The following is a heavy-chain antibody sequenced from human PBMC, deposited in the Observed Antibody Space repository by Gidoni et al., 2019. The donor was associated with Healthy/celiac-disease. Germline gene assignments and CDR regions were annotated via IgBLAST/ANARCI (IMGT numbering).Heavy chain of an antibody. J-gene: IGHJ4*02. CDR2: ISGSGGST. Sequence: EVQLLESGGGLVQPGGSVRLSCAASGFTFSSYAMSCVRQAPGKGLEWVAAISGSGGSTYYADSVKGRFTISRDNSKNTLYLQMNSLRAEDTAVYYCGKDMLRELPSSWGQGTLVTVSS. CDR3: GKDMLRELPSS. D-gene: IGHD1-26*01. V-gene: IGHV3-23*01. CDR1: GFTFSSYA.